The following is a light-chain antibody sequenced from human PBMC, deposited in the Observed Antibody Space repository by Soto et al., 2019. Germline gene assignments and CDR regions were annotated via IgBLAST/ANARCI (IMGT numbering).Light chain of an antibody. Sequence: AIQMTQSPSSLSASVGDRVTITCRASQGIRNDLGWYQQKPGKAPKLLIYDASSLESGVPSRFSGSGSGTEFTLTISSLQPDDFATYYCQQYHEYWFGQGTKVDIK. J-gene: IGKJ1*01. CDR3: QQYHEYW. CDR1: QGIRND. CDR2: DAS. V-gene: IGKV1-6*01.